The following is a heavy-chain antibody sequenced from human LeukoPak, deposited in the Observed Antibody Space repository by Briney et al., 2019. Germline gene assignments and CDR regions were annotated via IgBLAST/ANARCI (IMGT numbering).Heavy chain of an antibody. D-gene: IGHD2-2*01. V-gene: IGHV4-34*01. CDR2: INHSGST. CDR1: GGSFSGYY. Sequence: SETLSLTCAVYGGSFSGYYWSWIRQPPGKGLEWIGEINHSGSTNYNPSLKSRVTISVDTSKNQFSLKLSSVTAADTAVYYCAQSRFGSTSSRARWPFDYWGQGTLVTVSS. J-gene: IGHJ4*02. CDR3: AQSRFGSTSSRARWPFDY.